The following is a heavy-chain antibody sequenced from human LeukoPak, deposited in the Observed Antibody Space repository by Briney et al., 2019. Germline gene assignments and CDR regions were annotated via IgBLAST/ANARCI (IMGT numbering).Heavy chain of an antibody. J-gene: IGHJ2*01. CDR3: SRGPYSYGYTGWYFDF. Sequence: SETLSLTCTVSGGSISSSSYYWGWIRQPPGKGLKWIGSIYYSGSTYYNPSLKSRVTISVDTSKNQFSLKLSSVTAADTAVYYCSRGPYSYGYTGWYFDFWGRGTLVTVSS. D-gene: IGHD5-18*01. CDR1: GGSISSSSYY. CDR2: IYYSGST. V-gene: IGHV4-39*01.